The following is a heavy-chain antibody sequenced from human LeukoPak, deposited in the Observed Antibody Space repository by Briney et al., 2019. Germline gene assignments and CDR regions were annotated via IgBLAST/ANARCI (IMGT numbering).Heavy chain of an antibody. D-gene: IGHD2-21*02. J-gene: IGHJ4*02. CDR1: GYTFTSCL. CDR2: IHPGDGDR. Sequence: ASEKISCKTSGYTFTSCLIHWIRQAPGQGFEWVAKIHPGDGDRDYAQRFQGRVTMASDSSTTTVYMELTGLTSEDTAVYYCARDLFGAWTWDYWGQGTLITVSS. CDR3: ARDLFGAWTWDY. V-gene: IGHV1-46*01.